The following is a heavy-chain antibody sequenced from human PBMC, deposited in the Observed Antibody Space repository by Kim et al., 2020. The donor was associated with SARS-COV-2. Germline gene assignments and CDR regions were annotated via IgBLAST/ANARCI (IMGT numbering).Heavy chain of an antibody. Sequence: GGSLRLSCAASGFTFSSSGMHWVRQAPGKGLEWVAVISCDGSNKYYAYSVKVRFTISRDNYKTTLYLQLNSLRAENTAVYYCAKDPSSGVVTQVYYYYGMDVWGKGTTVTVSS. D-gene: IGHD3-3*01. V-gene: IGHV3-30*18. J-gene: IGHJ6*04. CDR3: AKDPSSGVVTQVYYYYGMDV. CDR1: GFTFSSSG. CDR2: ISCDGSNK.